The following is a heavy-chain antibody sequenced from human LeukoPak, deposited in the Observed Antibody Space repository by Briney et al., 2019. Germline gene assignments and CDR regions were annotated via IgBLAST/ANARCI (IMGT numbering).Heavy chain of an antibody. Sequence: SETLSLTCTVSGGSISTYYWSWIRQPPGKGLEWIGYIDYSGSTNYNPSLKSRVTISVDTSTNQFSLKLSSVTAVDTAVYYCARDYYGSSGAPFFDYWGQGTLVTVSS. J-gene: IGHJ4*02. CDR3: ARDYYGSSGAPFFDY. CDR2: IDYSGST. V-gene: IGHV4-59*01. CDR1: GGSISTYY. D-gene: IGHD3-22*01.